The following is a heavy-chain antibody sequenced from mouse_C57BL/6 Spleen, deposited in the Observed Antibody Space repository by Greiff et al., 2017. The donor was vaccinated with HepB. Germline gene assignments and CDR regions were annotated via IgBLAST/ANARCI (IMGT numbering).Heavy chain of an antibody. CDR1: GFNIKDYY. J-gene: IGHJ2*01. Sequence: EVKLMESGAELVKPGASVKLSCTASGFNIKDYYMHWVKQRTEQGLEWIGRIDPEDGETKYAPKFQGKATITADTSSNTAYLQLSSLTSEDTAVYYCAGITTVVASDYWGQGTTLTVSS. CDR3: AGITTVVASDY. V-gene: IGHV14-2*01. CDR2: IDPEDGET. D-gene: IGHD1-1*01.